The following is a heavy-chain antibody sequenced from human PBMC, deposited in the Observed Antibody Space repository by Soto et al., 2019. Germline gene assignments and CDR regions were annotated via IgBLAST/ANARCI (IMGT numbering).Heavy chain of an antibody. Sequence: GGSLRLSCAASGFSFDDYAMHWVRQPPGRGLEWVSGINWNSGYMGYADSVKGRFTISKDNAKKSLYLKMNSLRPEDTAVYYCTKGTYDSSGYYTAPDYWGQGTLVTVSS. D-gene: IGHD3-22*01. V-gene: IGHV3-9*01. CDR2: INWNSGYM. CDR3: TKGTYDSSGYYTAPDY. J-gene: IGHJ4*02. CDR1: GFSFDDYA.